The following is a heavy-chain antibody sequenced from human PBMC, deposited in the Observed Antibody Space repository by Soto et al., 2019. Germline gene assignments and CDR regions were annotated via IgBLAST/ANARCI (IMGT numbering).Heavy chain of an antibody. CDR2: IYYSGST. Sequence: SETLSLTCTVSGGSISSYYWSWIRQPPGKGLEWIGYIYYSGSTNYNPSLKSRVTISVDTSKNQFSLKLSSMTAAVTAVFYCARGVRYYDCLFPYYLDYWGHGTPVTVSS. CDR1: GGSISSYY. D-gene: IGHD3-9*01. CDR3: ARGVRYYDCLFPYYLDY. V-gene: IGHV4-59*01. J-gene: IGHJ4*01.